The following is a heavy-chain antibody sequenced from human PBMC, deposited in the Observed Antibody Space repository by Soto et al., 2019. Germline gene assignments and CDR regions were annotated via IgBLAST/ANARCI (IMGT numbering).Heavy chain of an antibody. CDR2: TYYRSRWYN. CDR3: AGTTSHYWYYMDV. D-gene: IGHD1-7*01. Sequence: SQTLSLTCAISGDSVSSNSAAWNWIRQSPSRGLEWLGRTYYRSRWYNDYAVSVRSRITVNPDTSKNQFPLQLTSVTPEDTAVYYCAGTTSHYWYYMDVWGKGTTVTAP. V-gene: IGHV6-1*01. J-gene: IGHJ6*03. CDR1: GDSVSSNSAA.